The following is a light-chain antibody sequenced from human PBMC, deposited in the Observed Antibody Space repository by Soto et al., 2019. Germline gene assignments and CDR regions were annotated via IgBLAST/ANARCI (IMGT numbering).Light chain of an antibody. CDR3: LRYNAFSQT. V-gene: IGKV1-5*01. J-gene: IGKJ1*01. Sequence: DIQMTQSPSTLSASVGDRVTITCQASQSMNDWLAWYQQKPGKAPKVLIYDASSLQSGVPSRFSGSGSGTDFTPTIDSLQPDDVAAYYCLRYNAFSQTFGQGTKVDI. CDR2: DAS. CDR1: QSMNDW.